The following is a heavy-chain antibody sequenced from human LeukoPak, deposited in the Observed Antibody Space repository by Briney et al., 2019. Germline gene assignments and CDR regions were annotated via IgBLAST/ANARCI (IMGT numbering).Heavy chain of an antibody. CDR1: XTXTGXX. J-gene: IGHJ4*02. Sequence: XTXTGXXMHWVRQAPGQGLEXXGWINPNSGGTNYAQKFQGRVTMTRDTSXSTAYMELSRLRSDGTAVYYCAXXXAXAGESPFDYWGQGTLVTVSS. V-gene: IGHV1-2*02. CDR3: AXXXAXAGESPFDY. D-gene: IGHD6-19*01. CDR2: INPNSGGT.